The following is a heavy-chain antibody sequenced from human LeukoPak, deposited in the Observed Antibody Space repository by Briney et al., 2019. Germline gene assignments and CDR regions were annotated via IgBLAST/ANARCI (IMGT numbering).Heavy chain of an antibody. V-gene: IGHV3-21*01. CDR3: ARDAVIHAFDI. D-gene: IGHD5-18*01. J-gene: IGHJ3*02. Sequence: PGGPLRLSCAASGFTFSSYAMSWVRQAPGKGLEWVSSISSSSSYIYYADSVKGRFTICRDNAKNSLYLQMNSLRAEDTAVYYCARDAVIHAFDIWGQGTMVTVSS. CDR2: ISSSSSYI. CDR1: GFTFSSYA.